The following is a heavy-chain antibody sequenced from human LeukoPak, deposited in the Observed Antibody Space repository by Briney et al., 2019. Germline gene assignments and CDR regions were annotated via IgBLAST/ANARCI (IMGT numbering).Heavy chain of an antibody. CDR1: GGSFSGYY. J-gene: IGHJ6*04. Sequence: KPSETLSFTCAVYGGSFSGYYWSWIRQPPGKGLEWIGEINHSGSTNYNPSLKSRVTISVDTSKNQFSLKLSSVTAADTAVYYCARGRRGIGGDLIYGMDVWGKGTTVTVSS. V-gene: IGHV4-34*01. CDR2: INHSGST. D-gene: IGHD2-21*02. CDR3: ARGRRGIGGDLIYGMDV.